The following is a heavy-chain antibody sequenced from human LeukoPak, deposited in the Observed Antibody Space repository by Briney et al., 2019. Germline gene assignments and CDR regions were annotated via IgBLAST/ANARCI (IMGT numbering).Heavy chain of an antibody. CDR2: IWYDGSNK. J-gene: IGHJ4*02. CDR3: ASDSSGYSLDY. Sequence: GGSLRLSCAASGFTFSSYGMHWVRQAPGKGLEWVAVIWYDGSNKYYADSVKGRFTISRDNSKNTLYLQMNSLRAEDTAVYYCASDSSGYSLDYWGQGTLVTVSP. V-gene: IGHV3-33*01. CDR1: GFTFSSYG. D-gene: IGHD3-22*01.